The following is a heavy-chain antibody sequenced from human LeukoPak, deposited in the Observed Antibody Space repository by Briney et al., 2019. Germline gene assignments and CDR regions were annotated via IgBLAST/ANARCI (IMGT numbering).Heavy chain of an antibody. Sequence: GASVKVSCKASGYTFTRYVVNWVRQAPGQGLEWMGWISAYNGNTNYAQKLQGRVTMTTDTSTSTAYMELRSLRSDDTAVYYCARAFSDDSSGYYGYWGQGTLVTVSS. CDR2: ISAYNGNT. CDR3: ARAFSDDSSGYYGY. J-gene: IGHJ4*02. V-gene: IGHV1-18*01. D-gene: IGHD3-22*01. CDR1: GYTFTRYV.